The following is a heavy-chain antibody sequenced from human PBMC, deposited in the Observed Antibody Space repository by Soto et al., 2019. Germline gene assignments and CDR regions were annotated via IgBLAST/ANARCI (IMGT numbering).Heavy chain of an antibody. CDR3: ARDGIAVADDSYYGLDV. CDR1: GGTFSSYA. Sequence: QVQLVQSGAEVKKPGSSVKVSCKASGGTFSSYAISWVRQAPGQGLEWMGGIIPIFGTANYAQKFQGRVTITADESTSTAYMELRSLRSDDTAVYYCARDGIAVADDSYYGLDVWGQGTTVTVSS. CDR2: IIPIFGTA. D-gene: IGHD6-19*01. V-gene: IGHV1-69*01. J-gene: IGHJ6*02.